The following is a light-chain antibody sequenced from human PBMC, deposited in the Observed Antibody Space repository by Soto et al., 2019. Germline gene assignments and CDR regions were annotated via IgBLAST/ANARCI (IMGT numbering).Light chain of an antibody. J-gene: IGKJ1*01. CDR3: QQYGDSPRS. CDR1: LSLSSDY. CDR2: HAS. V-gene: IGKV3-20*01. Sequence: ILLSQSPYTLSLSPRERSTLSCRASLSLSSDYLAWYQQKPGQAPRLLFYHASRRATGTPDRFSVSGSGTDFTLTISRLEPGDFAVYYCQQYGDSPRSFGQGTKVDIK.